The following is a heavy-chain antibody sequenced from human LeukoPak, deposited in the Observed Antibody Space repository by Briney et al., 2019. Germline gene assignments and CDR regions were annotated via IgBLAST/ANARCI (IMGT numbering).Heavy chain of an antibody. CDR3: ARHRTTDYYYYGMDV. Sequence: GESLKISCETSGYNFATSWIAWVRQMPGKGLEWMGIIYPGDSDTRYSPSFQGQVTISADKSISTAYLQWSSLKASDTAMYYCARHRTTDYYYYGMDVWGQGTTVTVSS. J-gene: IGHJ6*02. V-gene: IGHV5-51*01. CDR2: IYPGDSDT. D-gene: IGHD1-1*01. CDR1: GYNFATSW.